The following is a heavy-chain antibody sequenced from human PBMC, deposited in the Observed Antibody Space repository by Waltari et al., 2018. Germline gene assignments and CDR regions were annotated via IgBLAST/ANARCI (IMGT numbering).Heavy chain of an antibody. D-gene: IGHD3-9*01. CDR1: DYSISNGYF. V-gene: IGHV4-38-2*01. CDR3: ARHSTHSAFDWNLATGFGWFDP. J-gene: IGHJ5*02. CDR2: IYPSGST. Sequence: QVQLQESGPGLVRPSETLSLTCGVSDYSISNGYFWGWVRQPPGKGLEWIGSIYPSGSTYYNPSLKSRLTISVDTSKNQFSLKLTSVTVADTAVYFCARHSTHSAFDWNLATGFGWFDPWGQGTLVTVSS.